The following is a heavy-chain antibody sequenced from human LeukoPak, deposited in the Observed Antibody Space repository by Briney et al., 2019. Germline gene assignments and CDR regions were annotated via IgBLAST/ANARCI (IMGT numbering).Heavy chain of an antibody. CDR1: GFIFSDYY. CDR2: ISSSGSTI. CDR3: ARERGANDYGDYPPDYYYMDV. D-gene: IGHD4-17*01. V-gene: IGHV3-11*01. Sequence: GGSLRLSCAASGFIFSDYYMSWIRQAPGKGLEWVSYISSSGSTISYADSVKGRFTISRDNAKNSLYLQMNSLRAEDTAVYYCARERGANDYGDYPPDYYYMDVWGKGTTVTVSS. J-gene: IGHJ6*03.